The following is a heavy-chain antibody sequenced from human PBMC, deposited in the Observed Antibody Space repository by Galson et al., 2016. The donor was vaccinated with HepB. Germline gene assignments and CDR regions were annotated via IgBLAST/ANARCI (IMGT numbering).Heavy chain of an antibody. D-gene: IGHD4-17*01. V-gene: IGHV3-23*01. CDR3: AKYEGGQNGDEYFGDY. Sequence: SLRLSCAASGFTFNTYAMAWVRQTPGKGLEWVSGISRSGDYTFYAVSVGGRFTISRDNSKNTVYLQMNSLRAEDAAIYYCAKYEGGQNGDEYFGDYWGQGTLVTVSS. CDR1: GFTFNTYA. J-gene: IGHJ4*02. CDR2: ISRSGDYT.